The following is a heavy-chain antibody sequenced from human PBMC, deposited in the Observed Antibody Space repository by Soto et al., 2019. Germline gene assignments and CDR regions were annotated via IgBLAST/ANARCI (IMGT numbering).Heavy chain of an antibody. J-gene: IGHJ4*02. D-gene: IGHD6-6*01. CDR2: ISSSSSYI. V-gene: IGHV3-21*01. Sequence: GGSLRLSCAASGFTFSSYSMNWVRQAPGKGLEWVSSISSSSSYIYYADSVKGRFTISRDNAKNSLYLQMNSLRAEDTAVYYCARDLDRSSSSADYWGQGTLVTVSS. CDR3: ARDLDRSSSSADY. CDR1: GFTFSSYS.